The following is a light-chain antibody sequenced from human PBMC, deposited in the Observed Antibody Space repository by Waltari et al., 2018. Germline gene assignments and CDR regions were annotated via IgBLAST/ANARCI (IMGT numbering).Light chain of an antibody. CDR2: DTS. V-gene: IGKV3-11*01. J-gene: IGKJ4*01. Sequence: EIVLTQSPATLSLSPGERATLSCRASQSVNWYLAWYQQRPGQAPRLLIDDTSNRATGIPARFSGSGSETDFTLTISSLEPEDSAVYYCQQRRNWPLTFGGGTKVEIK. CDR3: QQRRNWPLT. CDR1: QSVNWY.